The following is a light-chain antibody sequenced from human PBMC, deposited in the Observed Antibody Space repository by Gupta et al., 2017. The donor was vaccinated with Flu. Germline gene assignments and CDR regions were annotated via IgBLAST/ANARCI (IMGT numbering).Light chain of an antibody. CDR3: QQYNNWPPHT. CDR2: GAS. Sequence: ATLSVSPGERATLSCRARQSVSSNLAWYQQKPGNPPRRLIYGASTGASGIPARFSGRGSGTECTLTVSSVQSEDFAGYHCQQYNNWPPHTFGQGTKVETK. V-gene: IGKV3-15*01. J-gene: IGKJ2*01. CDR1: QSVSSN.